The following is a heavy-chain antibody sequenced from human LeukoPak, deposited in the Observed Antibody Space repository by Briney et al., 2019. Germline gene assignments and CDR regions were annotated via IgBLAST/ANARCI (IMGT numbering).Heavy chain of an antibody. CDR3: AKDEGLPWEGYSNYGGLY. J-gene: IGHJ4*02. D-gene: IGHD4-11*01. CDR2: IVVGSGNT. Sequence: SVKVSCKASGFTFTRSTMQWVRQVRGQRLEWIGWIVVGSGNTNYAQKFQERVTITRDMSTSTAYMELSSLRSEDTAVYYCAKDEGLPWEGYSNYGGLYWGQGTLVTVSS. V-gene: IGHV1-58*02. CDR1: GFTFTRST.